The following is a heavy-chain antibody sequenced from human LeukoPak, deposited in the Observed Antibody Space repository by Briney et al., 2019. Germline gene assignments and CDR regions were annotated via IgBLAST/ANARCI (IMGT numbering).Heavy chain of an antibody. V-gene: IGHV1-46*01. CDR1: GYTFTSYY. D-gene: IGHD6-13*01. CDR3: ARGGSSSWFEPAEYYFDY. J-gene: IGHJ4*02. CDR2: INPSGSST. Sequence: ASVKVSCKASGYTFTSYYMHWVRQAPGQGLEWMGLINPSGSSTSYAQKFQGRVTMTRDTSISTAYMELSRLRSDDTAVYYCARGGSSSWFEPAEYYFDYWGQGTLVTVSS.